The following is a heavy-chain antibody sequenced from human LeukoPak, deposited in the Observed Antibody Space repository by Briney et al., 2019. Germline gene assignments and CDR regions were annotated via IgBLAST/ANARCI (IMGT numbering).Heavy chain of an antibody. V-gene: IGHV1-18*01. Sequence: ASVKVSCTASGYTFTTYAISWVRQAPGQGLEWMGWLTTSNGNTNYAQKFQGRVTMTTDTSTNTAYMELRSLISDDAAVYYCARDQMSTVTRSAMDVWGQGTTVTVSS. D-gene: IGHD4-17*01. CDR2: LTTSNGNT. CDR3: ARDQMSTVTRSAMDV. CDR1: GYTFTTYA. J-gene: IGHJ6*02.